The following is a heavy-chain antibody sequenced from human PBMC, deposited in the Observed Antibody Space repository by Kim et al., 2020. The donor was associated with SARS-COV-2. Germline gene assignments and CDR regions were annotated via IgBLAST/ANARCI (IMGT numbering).Heavy chain of an antibody. CDR3: AKGPYSSSWYFFQH. D-gene: IGHD6-13*01. V-gene: IGHV3-23*01. Sequence: DSVQGRFTITRDNSKNTLYLKMNSLRAEDTAVYYCAKGPYSSSWYFFQHWGQGTLVTVSS. J-gene: IGHJ1*01.